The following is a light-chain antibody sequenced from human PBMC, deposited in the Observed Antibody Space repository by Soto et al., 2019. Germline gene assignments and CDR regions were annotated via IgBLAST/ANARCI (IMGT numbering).Light chain of an antibody. Sequence: DIVMTQSPDSLAVSLGERVTIHCESSQSVLYSSNNRNYFAWYQQKPGQPPKLLIYWASTRESGVPDRFSGSGSGTDFTLTIGSLQAADVAVYYWQQYYSSPFTFGQGTKLEI. CDR3: QQYYSSPFT. CDR2: WAS. CDR1: QSVLYSSNNRNY. J-gene: IGKJ2*01. V-gene: IGKV4-1*01.